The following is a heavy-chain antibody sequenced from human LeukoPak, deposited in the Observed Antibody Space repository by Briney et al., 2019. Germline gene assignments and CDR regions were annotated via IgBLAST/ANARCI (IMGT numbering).Heavy chain of an antibody. J-gene: IGHJ4*02. CDR3: ARQSEGFDS. V-gene: IGHV4-59*08. CDR1: VNSIRSYY. CDR2: IYYSGTT. Sequence: PSETLSLTCTLSVNSIRSYYWNWIRQPPGKGLEWIGYIYYSGTTSYNPSLRSRVTISVDMSKNQFSLRLTSVTAADTAVYYCARQSEGFDSWGQGTLVTVSS.